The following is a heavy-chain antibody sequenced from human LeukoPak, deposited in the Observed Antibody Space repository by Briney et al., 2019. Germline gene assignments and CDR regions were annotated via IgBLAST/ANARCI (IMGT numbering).Heavy chain of an antibody. CDR1: GGSISSISSNNYH. Sequence: SETLSLTCIVSGGSISSISSNNYHWGWIRQPPGKGLEWIGSIYYSGSTYYNPSLKSRVTTSVDTSKNQLSLKLSSVTAADTALYYCAREMGVVTAHGIDVWGQGTTVTVSS. J-gene: IGHJ6*02. CDR2: IYYSGST. V-gene: IGHV4-39*02. D-gene: IGHD4-23*01. CDR3: AREMGVVTAHGIDV.